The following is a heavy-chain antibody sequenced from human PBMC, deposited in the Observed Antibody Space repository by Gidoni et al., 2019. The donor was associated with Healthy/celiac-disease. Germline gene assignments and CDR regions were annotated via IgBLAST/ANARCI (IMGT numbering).Heavy chain of an antibody. CDR2: IKQDGSEK. Sequence: EVQLVESGGGLVHPGGSLRLSCAASGFPFSRSWMSWVRQAPGKGLEWVANIKQDGSEKYYGDSVKGRVTISRDNAKNSLYLQMNSLRAEDTAVYYCARVVGYYDFWSAYPYFDYWGQGTLVTVSS. J-gene: IGHJ4*02. D-gene: IGHD3-3*01. CDR1: GFPFSRSW. CDR3: ARVVGYYDFWSAYPYFDY. V-gene: IGHV3-7*01.